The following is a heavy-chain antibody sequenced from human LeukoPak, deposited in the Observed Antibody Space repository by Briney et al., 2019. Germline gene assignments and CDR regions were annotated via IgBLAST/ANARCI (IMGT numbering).Heavy chain of an antibody. D-gene: IGHD3-3*01. CDR2: IWYDGSNK. V-gene: IGHV3-33*01. Sequence: PGGSLRLSCAASGFTFSSYGMHWVRQAPGKGLEWVAVIWYDGSNKYYADSVKGRFTISRDNSKNTLYLQMNSLRAEDTAVYYCARDRITIFGVVESWGQGTLVTVSS. CDR3: ARDRITIFGVVES. J-gene: IGHJ4*02. CDR1: GFTFSSYG.